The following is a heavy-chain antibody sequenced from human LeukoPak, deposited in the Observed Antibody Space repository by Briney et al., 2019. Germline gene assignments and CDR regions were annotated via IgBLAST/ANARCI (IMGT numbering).Heavy chain of an antibody. V-gene: IGHV1-46*01. D-gene: IGHD3-3*01. CDR1: GYTFTSYY. J-gene: IGHJ4*02. CDR2: INPSGGST. Sequence: ASVKVSCKASGYTFTSYYMHWVRQAPGQGLEWMGIINPSGGSTSYAQKFQGRVTMTRNTSISTAYMELSSLRSEDTAVYYCARGRDLRDYDFWSGPTYFDYWGQGTLVTVSS. CDR3: ARGRDLRDYDFWSGPTYFDY.